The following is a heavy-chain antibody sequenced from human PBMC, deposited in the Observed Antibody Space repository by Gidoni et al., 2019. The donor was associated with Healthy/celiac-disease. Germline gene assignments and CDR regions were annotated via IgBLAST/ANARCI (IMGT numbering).Heavy chain of an antibody. CDR1: CYTFTGYH. CDR3: ARDGRNYDFWSGYYFRYMDV. Sequence: QVQLVQSGAEVKKPGASVKVSCKASCYTFTGYHMPWVRQAPGRGLEWMGRINPNSGGTNYAQKFQGRVTMTRDTSISTAYMELSRLRSDDTAVYYCARDGRNYDFWSGYYFRYMDVWGKGTTVTVSS. V-gene: IGHV1-2*06. J-gene: IGHJ6*03. D-gene: IGHD3-3*01. CDR2: INPNSGGT.